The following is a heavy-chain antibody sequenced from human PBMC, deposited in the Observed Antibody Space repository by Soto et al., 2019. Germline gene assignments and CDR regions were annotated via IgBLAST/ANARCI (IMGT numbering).Heavy chain of an antibody. CDR3: ARDRYAFAQGASDI. Sequence: ASVKVSCKASGYTFTSYGISWVRQAPGQGLEWMGWISAYNGNTNYAQKLQGRVTMTTDTSTSTAYMELRSLRSDDTAVYYCARDRYAFAQGASDIWGQGTMVTVSS. D-gene: IGHD3-16*01. CDR2: ISAYNGNT. CDR1: GYTFTSYG. V-gene: IGHV1-18*04. J-gene: IGHJ3*02.